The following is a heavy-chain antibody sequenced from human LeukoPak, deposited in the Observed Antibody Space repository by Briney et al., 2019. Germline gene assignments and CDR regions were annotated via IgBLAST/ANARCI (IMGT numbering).Heavy chain of an antibody. V-gene: IGHV4-30-2*02. J-gene: IGHJ5*02. CDR1: GGSITSGDYY. CDR3: ARLGELPGIAAFLSPGENNWFDP. Sequence: SETLSLTCSVSGGSITSGDYYWSWIRQPPGKGLEWIGYISHSGSTFHNPSLKSRVAISVDTSKNQFSLKLSSVTAADTAVYYCARLGELPGIAAFLSPGENNWFDPWGQGTLVTVSS. D-gene: IGHD6-13*01. CDR2: ISHSGST.